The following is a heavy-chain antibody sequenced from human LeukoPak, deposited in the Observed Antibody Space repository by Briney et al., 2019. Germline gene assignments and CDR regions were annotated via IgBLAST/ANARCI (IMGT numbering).Heavy chain of an antibody. CDR2: IYSDVNT. CDR1: GFTVSTNY. CDR3: ARHRDYGFEI. V-gene: IGHV3-53*01. Sequence: GGSLRLSCAASGFTVSTNYMSWVRQAPGKGLEWVSFIYSDVNTYYADSVKGRFTISRDNSKNTLYLQMNGLRADDTAVYYCARHRDYGFEIWGQGTMVTVSS. J-gene: IGHJ3*02.